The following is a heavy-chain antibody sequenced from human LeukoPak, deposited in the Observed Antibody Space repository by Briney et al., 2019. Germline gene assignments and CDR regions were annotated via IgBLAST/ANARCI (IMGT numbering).Heavy chain of an antibody. Sequence: GRSLRLSCAASGFTFSTYAMHWVRQAPGKGLEWVAVIWYDGSNKYYADSVKGRFTISRDNSKNTLYLQMNSLRAEDMAVYYCARDSALYSGSYYYYGMDVWGQGTTVTVSS. CDR3: ARDSALYSGSYYYYGMDV. V-gene: IGHV3-33*08. CDR2: IWYDGSNK. D-gene: IGHD1-26*01. CDR1: GFTFSTYA. J-gene: IGHJ6*02.